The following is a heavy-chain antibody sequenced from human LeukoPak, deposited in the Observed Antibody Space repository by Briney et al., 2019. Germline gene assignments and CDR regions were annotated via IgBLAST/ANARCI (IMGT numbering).Heavy chain of an antibody. CDR2: ISGSGGST. J-gene: IGHJ4*02. CDR1: GFTCSSYG. D-gene: IGHD3-10*01. CDR3: AKDHLLWFGEGGFDY. Sequence: AGSLRLSCAASGFTCSSYGMSWVRQAPGKGLEWVSAISGSGGSTYYADSVKGRFTIARDNSKNTLYLQMNSLRAEDASVYYCAKDHLLWFGEGGFDYGGQGTLVTVSA. V-gene: IGHV3-23*01.